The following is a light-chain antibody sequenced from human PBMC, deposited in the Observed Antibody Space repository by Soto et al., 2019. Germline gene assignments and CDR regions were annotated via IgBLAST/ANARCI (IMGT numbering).Light chain of an antibody. CDR1: SSDVGTYNL. CDR2: EVT. V-gene: IGLV2-23*02. CDR3: KSYAGSNTYV. J-gene: IGLJ1*01. Sequence: QSVLAQPASASGSPEQSVTISCTGTSSDVGTYNLVSWYQQHPGKAPKLIIYEVTERPSGVSNRFSGSKFGNTASLTISGLLPEDEADYFCKSYAGSNTYVFGSGTKVTVL.